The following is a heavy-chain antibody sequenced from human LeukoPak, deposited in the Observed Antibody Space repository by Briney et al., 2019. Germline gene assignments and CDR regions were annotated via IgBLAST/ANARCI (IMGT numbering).Heavy chain of an antibody. CDR3: ARGGSSWYRDWFDP. Sequence: ASVKVSCKASGYTFTGHYMHWVRQAPGQGLEWMGWINPISGGTNYAQKFQGSVTMTRDTSISTAYMELSRLRPDDTAVYYCARGGSSWYRDWFDPWGQGTLVTVSS. V-gene: IGHV1-2*02. D-gene: IGHD6-13*01. CDR1: GYTFTGHY. J-gene: IGHJ5*02. CDR2: INPISGGT.